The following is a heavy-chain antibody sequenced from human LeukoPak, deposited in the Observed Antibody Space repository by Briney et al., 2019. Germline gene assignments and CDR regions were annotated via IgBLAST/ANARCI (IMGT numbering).Heavy chain of an antibody. CDR1: GYSITSGYY. Sequence: SETLSLTCIVSGYSITSGYYWGWIRQPPGKGLEWIGSIYHSGDTYYNPSLKSRVTISVDTSKNQFSLKLDSVTAADTAVYYCAREVVVVVAATSYYYYMDVWGKGTTVTISS. J-gene: IGHJ6*03. V-gene: IGHV4-38-2*02. CDR3: AREVVVVVAATSYYYYMDV. D-gene: IGHD2-15*01. CDR2: IYHSGDT.